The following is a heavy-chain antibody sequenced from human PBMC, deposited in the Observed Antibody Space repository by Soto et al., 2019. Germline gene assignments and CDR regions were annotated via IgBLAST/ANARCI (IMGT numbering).Heavy chain of an antibody. V-gene: IGHV3-7*01. J-gene: IGHJ4*02. CDR2: IKQDGRDK. CDR1: GFNFSQYW. Sequence: VLLVESGGGLVQAGGSLRLSCEASGFNFSQYWMSWVRQAPGKGLEWVASIKQDGRDKNYVDSVKGRFTISRDNAKNSLYLQMDSLRAEDTAVYYCARSQIGNGAYWGQGSLVTVSS. CDR3: ARSQIGNGAY. D-gene: IGHD2-8*01.